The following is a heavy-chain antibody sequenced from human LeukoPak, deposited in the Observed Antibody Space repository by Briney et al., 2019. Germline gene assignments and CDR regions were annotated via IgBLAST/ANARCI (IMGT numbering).Heavy chain of an antibody. V-gene: IGHV3-7*04. CDR1: GFTFSNYW. CDR2: INQNGGEK. CDR3: ARAGSSGSVDY. Sequence: GGSLRLSCAASGFTFSNYWMSWVRQAPGKGLEWVANINQNGGEKYYVDSVRGRFTISRDNAKNSLYLQMNSLRAEDTSVYYCARAGSSGSVDYWGQGTLVTVSS. J-gene: IGHJ4*02. D-gene: IGHD6-19*01.